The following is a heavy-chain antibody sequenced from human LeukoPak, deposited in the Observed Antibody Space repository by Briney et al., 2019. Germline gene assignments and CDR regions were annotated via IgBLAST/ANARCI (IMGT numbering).Heavy chain of an antibody. V-gene: IGHV4-59*01. Sequence: PSETLSLTCTVSGGSISGYYWTWVRQPPGKGLEWIGYIYYSGSTKYNPSLKSRVSISVDTSKNQFSLKLNSVTAADTAVYYCARTAVGFRFGESPRPYNWFDPWGQGTLVTVSS. CDR2: IYYSGST. J-gene: IGHJ5*02. D-gene: IGHD3-10*01. CDR1: GGSISGYY. CDR3: ARTAVGFRFGESPRPYNWFDP.